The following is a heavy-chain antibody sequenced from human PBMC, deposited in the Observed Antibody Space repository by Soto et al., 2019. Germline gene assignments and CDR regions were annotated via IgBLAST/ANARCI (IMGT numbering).Heavy chain of an antibody. V-gene: IGHV1-18*01. CDR3: ARGRYWDY. Sequence: QVHLVQSGAEVKKPGASVKVSCKGSGYGFTTDGITWVRQAPGRGRERMAWISAHNGNTNHAQKLQGRVNVTRDTSASTEYMELRSLRSDDTAVYYCARGRYWDYWGQGALVPVSS. J-gene: IGHJ4*02. CDR1: GYGFTTDG. CDR2: ISAHNGNT. D-gene: IGHD2-8*02.